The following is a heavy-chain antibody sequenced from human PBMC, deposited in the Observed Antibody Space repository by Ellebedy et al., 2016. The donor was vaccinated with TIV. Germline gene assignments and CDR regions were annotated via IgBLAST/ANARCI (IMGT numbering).Heavy chain of an antibody. V-gene: IGHV3-53*01. Sequence: PGGSLRLSCAASGFTVSADYMSWVRQAPGKGLEWVSVISSAAVTYYADSVKGRFTISRDNSKNTVYFQMNSLRVEDTAVYYCARLSRWSIPFWGQGTLVAVSS. CDR2: ISSAAVT. J-gene: IGHJ4*02. CDR3: ARLSRWSIPF. D-gene: IGHD4-23*01. CDR1: GFTVSADY.